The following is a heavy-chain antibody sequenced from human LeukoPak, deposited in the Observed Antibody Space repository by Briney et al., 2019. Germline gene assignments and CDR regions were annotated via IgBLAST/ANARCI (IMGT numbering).Heavy chain of an antibody. Sequence: SETLSLTCTVSGGSISGYYWSWIRQPPGKGLEWVGYISYSGSTNYNPSLKSRVTISVDTSKNQFSLKLSSVTAADTAIYYCARDGRAGSLFANWGQGTLVTVSS. CDR2: ISYSGST. J-gene: IGHJ4*02. CDR1: GGSISGYY. CDR3: ARDGRAGSLFAN. D-gene: IGHD6-19*01. V-gene: IGHV4-59*01.